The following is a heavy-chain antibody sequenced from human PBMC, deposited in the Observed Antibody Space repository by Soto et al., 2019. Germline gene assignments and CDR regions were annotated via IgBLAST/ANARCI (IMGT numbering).Heavy chain of an antibody. J-gene: IGHJ4*02. CDR1: GFIFSDYY. Sequence: GVSLRLSCAASGFIFSDYYMSWIRQAPGKGLEWVSYISRGGNTIFYADSVKGRFTIPRDNAKNSLYLQMNSLRAEDTAVYYCVRILGVSNYDFDYWGQGTLVTVSS. CDR3: VRILGVSNYDFDY. D-gene: IGHD3-16*01. CDR2: ISRGGNTI. V-gene: IGHV3-11*01.